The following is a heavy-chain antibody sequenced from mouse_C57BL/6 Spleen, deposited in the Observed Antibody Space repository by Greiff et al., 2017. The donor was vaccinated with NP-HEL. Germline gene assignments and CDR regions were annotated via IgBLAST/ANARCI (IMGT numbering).Heavy chain of an antibody. V-gene: IGHV5-2*01. CDR1: EYEFPSHD. CDR3: ANYDSAGRFAY. CDR2: INSDGGST. D-gene: IGHD2-4*01. Sequence: EVKLMESGGGLVQPGESLKLSCESNEYEFPSHDMSWVRKTPEKRLELVAAINSDGGSTYYPDTMERRFIISRDNTKKTLYLQMSSLRSEDTALYYCANYDSAGRFAYWGQGTLVTVSA. J-gene: IGHJ3*01.